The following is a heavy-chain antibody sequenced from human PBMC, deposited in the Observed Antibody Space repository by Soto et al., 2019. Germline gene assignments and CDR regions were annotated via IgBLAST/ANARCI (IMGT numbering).Heavy chain of an antibody. V-gene: IGHV1-69*02. J-gene: IGHJ4*02. CDR1: GGTFSSYT. D-gene: IGHD3-10*01. Sequence: QVQLVQSGAEVKKPGSSVKFSCKASGGTFSSYTISWVRQAPGQGLEWMGRIIHILGIPNYAQKFQGRVTITADKSTSTAYMELSSLRSEDTAVYYCARAGSGPAGPCDYWGQGTLVTVSS. CDR2: IIHILGIP. CDR3: ARAGSGPAGPCDY.